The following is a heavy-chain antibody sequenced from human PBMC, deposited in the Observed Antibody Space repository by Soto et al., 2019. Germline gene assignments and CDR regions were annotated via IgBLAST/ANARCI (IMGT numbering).Heavy chain of an antibody. J-gene: IGHJ6*02. CDR3: ARQGFGPLHGLVDV. D-gene: IGHD3-10*01. CDR2: IYYSGST. V-gene: IGHV4-31*03. Sequence: SETLSLTCTVSGVSISSGGYYWTWIRQHPQKGLEWIGHIYYSGSTYYNPSLRSRVTISLDTSKNQFSLNLSSVTAADTARYYCARQGFGPLHGLVDVWGQGTTVT. CDR1: GVSISSGGYY.